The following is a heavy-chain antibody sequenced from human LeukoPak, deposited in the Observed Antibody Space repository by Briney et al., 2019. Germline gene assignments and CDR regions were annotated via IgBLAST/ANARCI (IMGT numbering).Heavy chain of an antibody. Sequence: PSETLSLTCAVYGGSFSGYYWSWIRQPPGKGLEWIGEINHSGSTNYNPSLKSRVTISVDTSKNQFSLKLSSVTAADTAVYYRRHSQANLYYFDYWGQGTLVTVSS. V-gene: IGHV4-34*01. CDR1: GGSFSGYY. D-gene: IGHD2-21*01. J-gene: IGHJ4*02. CDR2: INHSGST. CDR3: RHSQANLYYFDY.